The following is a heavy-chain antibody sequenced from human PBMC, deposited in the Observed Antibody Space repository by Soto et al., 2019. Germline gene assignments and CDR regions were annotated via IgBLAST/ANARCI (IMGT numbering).Heavy chain of an antibody. D-gene: IGHD2-2*01. Sequence: EVQLVESGGGLVQPGGSLRLSCAASGFSFSDSAMHWVRQTPERGLEWVSTISGRGDHRYYADSVKGRFTISRDNSKNRLYLQMDGLRVDDTAVYYCAKDRALENQTPYGMDVWGQGTTVTV. CDR3: AKDRALENQTPYGMDV. CDR1: GFSFSDSA. J-gene: IGHJ6*02. V-gene: IGHV3-23*04. CDR2: ISGRGDHR.